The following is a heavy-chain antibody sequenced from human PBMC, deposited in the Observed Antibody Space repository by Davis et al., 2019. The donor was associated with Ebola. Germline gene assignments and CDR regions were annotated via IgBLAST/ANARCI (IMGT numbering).Heavy chain of an antibody. J-gene: IGHJ5*02. D-gene: IGHD1-14*01. CDR2: INHSGST. V-gene: IGHV4-34*01. Sequence: PSETLSLTCAVYGGSFTGYYWSWIRQPPGKGLEWIGEINHSGSTNYNPSLKSRVTISGDTSKNQFSLNVNSLTAADTAVYYCVRSRNTHSWFDPWGPGTLVTVSS. CDR3: VRSRNTHSWFDP. CDR1: GGSFTGYY.